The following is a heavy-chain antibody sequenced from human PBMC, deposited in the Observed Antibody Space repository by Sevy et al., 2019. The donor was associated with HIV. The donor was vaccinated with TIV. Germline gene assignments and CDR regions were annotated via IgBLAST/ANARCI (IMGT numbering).Heavy chain of an antibody. CDR2: IFSGGRT. D-gene: IGHD4-4*01. CDR3: ARDRVVHNDYIFVAYYYGLDV. J-gene: IGHJ6*02. Sequence: GGSLRLSCAVSGFAVSDNCMSWVRQSPGKGLEWVSVIFSGGRTSYADSVKGRFTVSIDGSRNTLYLQMDNLRAEDTATYYCARDRVVHNDYIFVAYYYGLDVWGQGTTVTVSS. V-gene: IGHV3-53*01. CDR1: GFAVSDNC.